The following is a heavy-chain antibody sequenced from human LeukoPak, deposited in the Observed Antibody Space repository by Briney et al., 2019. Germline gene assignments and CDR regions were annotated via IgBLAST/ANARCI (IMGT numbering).Heavy chain of an antibody. Sequence: WETLSLTCTVSGGSISSSSYYWGWIRQPPGKRLVWIGSIYYSGSTYYNPSLKSRVTISVDTSKNRFSLKLSSVTAADTAVYYCAGRIAAAGTLDYWGQGTLVTVSP. CDR2: IYYSGST. CDR1: GGSISSSSYY. CDR3: AGRIAAAGTLDY. D-gene: IGHD6-13*01. V-gene: IGHV4-39*07. J-gene: IGHJ4*02.